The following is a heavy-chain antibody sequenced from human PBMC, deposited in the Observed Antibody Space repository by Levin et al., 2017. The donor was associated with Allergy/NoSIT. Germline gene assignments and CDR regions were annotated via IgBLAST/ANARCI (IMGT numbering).Heavy chain of an antibody. CDR1: GFSLSTVGVG. CDR2: IYWDDDQ. D-gene: IGHD3-16*01. J-gene: IGHJ4*02. Sequence: TLSLTLTCSVSGFSLSTVGVGVGWIRQPPGQALEWLALIYWDDDQGYSPSLESRLTISKDNSKNQVVLMMTNMDPVDTGTYCCPRLYGRHQEYYFDYWGQGTLVTVSS. CDR3: PRLYGRHQEYYFDY. V-gene: IGHV2-5*02.